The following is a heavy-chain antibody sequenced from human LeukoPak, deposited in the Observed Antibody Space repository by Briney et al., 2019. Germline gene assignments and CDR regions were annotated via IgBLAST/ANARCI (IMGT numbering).Heavy chain of an antibody. Sequence: SETLSLTCIVSGGSIRSSSYYWGWIRQPPGKGLEWIGSTYYTGSTYYNPSLKTRVTISVDTSKSQFSLKLSSVTAADTAVYYCARVGTNYYDSSGYYDPIFDYWGQGTLVTVSS. CDR1: GGSIRSSSYY. D-gene: IGHD3-22*01. J-gene: IGHJ4*02. V-gene: IGHV4-39*07. CDR3: ARVGTNYYDSSGYYDPIFDY. CDR2: TYYTGST.